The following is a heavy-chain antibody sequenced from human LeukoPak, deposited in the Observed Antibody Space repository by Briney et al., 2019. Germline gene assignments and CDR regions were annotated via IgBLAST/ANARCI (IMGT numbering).Heavy chain of an antibody. V-gene: IGHV1-2*02. J-gene: IGHJ6*03. D-gene: IGHD3-22*01. CDR1: GYTFTGYY. CDR3: ASSYYYDSSGYYHSVSDYYYYYMDV. Sequence: GASVKLSCKASGYTFTGYYMHWVRQAPGQGLEWMGWINPNSGGTNYAQKFQGRVTMTRDTSISTAYMELSSLRCEDTAVYYCASSYYYDSSGYYHSVSDYYYYYMDVWGKGTTVTVSS. CDR2: INPNSGGT.